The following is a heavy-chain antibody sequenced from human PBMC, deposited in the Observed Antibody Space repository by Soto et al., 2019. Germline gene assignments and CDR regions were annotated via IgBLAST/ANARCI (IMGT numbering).Heavy chain of an antibody. CDR2: ISSSSTTI. CDR3: ARDRGGVVAGFNWLDP. J-gene: IGHJ5*02. CDR1: GFKFSMFG. Sequence: LQESGGDLVQPGGSLRLSCAASGFKFSMFGMNWVRQAPGKGLEWIAYISSSSTTIVYGGSVEGRFTVSRDNVENSLYLQMKSLRDDDTAVYYWARDRGGVVAGFNWLDPWGHGTPVTVST. V-gene: IGHV3-48*02. D-gene: IGHD6-19*01.